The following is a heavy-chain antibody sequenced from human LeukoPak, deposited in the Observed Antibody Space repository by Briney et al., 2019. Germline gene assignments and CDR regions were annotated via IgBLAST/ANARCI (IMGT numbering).Heavy chain of an antibody. D-gene: IGHD6-19*01. J-gene: IGHJ4*02. V-gene: IGHV4-59*12. CDR1: GGSISSYY. CDR3: ARAGLAVADY. Sequence: SETLSLTCTVSGGSISSYYWSWIRQPPGKGLEWIGYIYYSGSTNYNPSLKSRVTISVDTSKNQFSLKLSSVTAADTAVYYCARAGLAVADYWGQGTLVTVSS. CDR2: IYYSGST.